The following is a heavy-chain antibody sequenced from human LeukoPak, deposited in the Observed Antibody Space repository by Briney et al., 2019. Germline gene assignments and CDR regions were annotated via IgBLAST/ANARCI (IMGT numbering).Heavy chain of an antibody. Sequence: GASVKVSCKASGYTFTGYYMHWVRQAPGQGLEWMGWINPNSGGTNYAQKFQGRVTMTRDTSISTAYVELSRLRSDDTAVYYCARTRGVIRSAPLFDYWGQGTLVTVSS. J-gene: IGHJ4*02. V-gene: IGHV1-2*02. CDR3: ARTRGVIRSAPLFDY. D-gene: IGHD3-10*01. CDR1: GYTFTGYY. CDR2: INPNSGGT.